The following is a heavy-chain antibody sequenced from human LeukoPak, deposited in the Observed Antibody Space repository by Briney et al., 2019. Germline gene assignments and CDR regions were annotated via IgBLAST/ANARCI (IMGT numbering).Heavy chain of an antibody. CDR2: FSSSGST. CDR3: ARGRSPAILPNTRHWFDP. D-gene: IGHD2-2*01. Sequence: SETLSLTCSVSGDSITYFYWSWIRQAAGKGLEWIGRFSSSGSTDYNASLKSRVTMSVDTSKNQLSLKVISVTAADTAVYYCARGRSPAILPNTRHWFDPWGQGTLVTVSS. V-gene: IGHV4-4*07. J-gene: IGHJ5*02. CDR1: GDSITYFY.